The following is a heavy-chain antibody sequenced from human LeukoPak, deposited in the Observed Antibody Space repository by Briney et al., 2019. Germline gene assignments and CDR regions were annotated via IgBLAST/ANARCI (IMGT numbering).Heavy chain of an antibody. J-gene: IGHJ4*02. CDR1: GVSFRPTW. V-gene: IGHV3-74*01. Sequence: PGGSLRLSCAASGVSFRPTWMHWVRQAPGKGLMWVSHVSSDGSRTYADSVKGRFTVSRDNNKDMVYLQMSSLRAEDTAVYYCATDGSYGLTHWGQGTLVTVSS. CDR3: ATDGSYGLTH. D-gene: IGHD3/OR15-3a*01. CDR2: VSSDGSRT.